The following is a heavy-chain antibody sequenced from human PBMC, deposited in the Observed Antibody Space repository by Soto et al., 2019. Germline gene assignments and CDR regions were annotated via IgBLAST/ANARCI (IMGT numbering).Heavy chain of an antibody. D-gene: IGHD6-13*01. V-gene: IGHV4-61*01. CDR3: ARDHARIAADGRGGDYMDV. CDR1: GGSVNSGNYY. Sequence: SETLSLTCAVFGGSVNSGNYYWSWIRQPPGKGLEWIGEMSHSGGTHFNPSLKSRVTISVDTSKNQFSLKMSSVTAADTAVYYCARDHARIAADGRGGDYMDVWGKGTTVTVSS. J-gene: IGHJ6*03. CDR2: MSHSGGT.